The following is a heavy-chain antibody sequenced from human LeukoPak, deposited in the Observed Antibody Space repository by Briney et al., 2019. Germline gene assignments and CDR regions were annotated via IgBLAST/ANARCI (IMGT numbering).Heavy chain of an antibody. J-gene: IGHJ6*03. V-gene: IGHV3-21*01. Sequence: PGGSLSLSCAASGFTFSSYTMNWVRQAPGKGLEWVSSISSSGSYIYYADSMKGRFTISRDNAKNSLFLQMNSLRAEDTAVYYCARLAQQLAGYDYYYYMDVWGKGTTVTVSS. D-gene: IGHD6-13*01. CDR1: GFTFSSYT. CDR2: ISSSGSYI. CDR3: ARLAQQLAGYDYYYYMDV.